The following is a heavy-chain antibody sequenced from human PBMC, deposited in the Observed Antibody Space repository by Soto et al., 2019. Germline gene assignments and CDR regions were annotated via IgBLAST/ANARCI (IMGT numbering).Heavy chain of an antibody. CDR1: EFSFSSFA. CDR3: AKTRVFMLYAVSVDRMDV. V-gene: IGHV3-23*01. CDR2: ISGSADST. Sequence: PGGSLRLSCAASEFSFSSFAMNWVRQAPGKGLEWVSIISGSADSTFYADSVKGRFTISRDNSKSTLYLQINSLRAEDTAVYYCAKTRVFMLYAVSVDRMDVWGQGSTVIVSS. J-gene: IGHJ6*02. D-gene: IGHD2-8*01.